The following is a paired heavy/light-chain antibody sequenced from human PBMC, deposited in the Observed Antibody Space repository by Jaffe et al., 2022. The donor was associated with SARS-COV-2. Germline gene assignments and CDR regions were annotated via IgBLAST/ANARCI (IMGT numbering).Light chain of an antibody. J-gene: IGLJ3*02. V-gene: IGLV1-40*01. CDR3: QSSDNSLSGLRV. CDR1: SSNIGAGYD. Sequence: QSVLTQPPSVSGAPGQRVTISCTGSSSNIGAGYDVHWYQQLPGTAPRLLISANKNRPSGVPDRFSGSRSGTSASLAITGLQAEDEADYYCQSSDNSLSGLRVFGGGTRLTVL. CDR2: ANK.
Heavy chain of an antibody. D-gene: IGHD1-1*01. CDR3: VRAQLYHDAFDI. Sequence: EVQLVESGGGLIQPGGSLRLSCVASGVNVSNNYMSWVRQAPGKGLEWVSVVYRGGSTYYADSAKGRFTISRDNSKNTLFLQMNSLRGDDTAVYYCVRAQLYHDAFDIWGQGTMVTVFS. CDR2: VYRGGST. J-gene: IGHJ3*02. V-gene: IGHV3-53*01. CDR1: GVNVSNNY.